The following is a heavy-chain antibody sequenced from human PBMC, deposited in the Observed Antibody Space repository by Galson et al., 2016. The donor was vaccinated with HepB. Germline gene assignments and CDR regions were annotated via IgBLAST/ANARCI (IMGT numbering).Heavy chain of an antibody. D-gene: IGHD3-22*01. CDR1: GFTFSNYG. V-gene: IGHV3-33*01. Sequence: SLRLSCAASGFTFSNYGMHWVRQAPGKGLEWVAVIWYDGSEKYYADSVKGRFTISRDNSKNTLHLQMNSLRAEDTAVYYCARVDEGYYYLIDYWGQGTLVTVSS. J-gene: IGHJ4*02. CDR3: ARVDEGYYYLIDY. CDR2: IWYDGSEK.